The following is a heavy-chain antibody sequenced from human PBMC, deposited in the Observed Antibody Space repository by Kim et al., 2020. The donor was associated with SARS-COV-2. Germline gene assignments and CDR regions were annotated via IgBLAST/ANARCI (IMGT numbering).Heavy chain of an antibody. CDR3: ARDRGLQDFDY. V-gene: IGHV1-2*02. CDR2: IDPNSGAT. CDR1: GYTFTDYY. J-gene: IGHJ4*02. Sequence: ASVKVSCRISGYTFTDYYLQWLRQAPGQGLEWMGWIDPNSGATNYAQKFQGRVTMTRDTSISTIYMGLSSLRSDDTAMYYCARDRGLQDFDYWGQGTLVTVSS. D-gene: IGHD4-4*01.